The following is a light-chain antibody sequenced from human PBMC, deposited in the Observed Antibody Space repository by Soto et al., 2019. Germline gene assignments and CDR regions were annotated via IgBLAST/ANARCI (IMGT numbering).Light chain of an antibody. J-gene: IGKJ1*01. CDR2: DAS. Sequence: EIVMTQSPATLSVSPGETATLSCRASQSVNSNLAWYQQKPGQAPRLLISDASTRAAGLPARFSGSGSGTEFTLTISSHQSEDFAVYVWQQSNNWPKTFGQGTKVEIK. CDR3: QQSNNWPKT. CDR1: QSVNSN. V-gene: IGKV3-15*01.